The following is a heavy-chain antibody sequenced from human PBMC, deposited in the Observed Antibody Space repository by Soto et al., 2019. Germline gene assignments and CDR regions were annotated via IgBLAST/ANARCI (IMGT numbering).Heavy chain of an antibody. CDR2: IYYRGST. Sequence: SETLSLTCTVSGGPISSFYWSWIRQPPGKGLEWIEYIYYRGSTNYNPTLKSRVTLSVDTSKNQFSLKLSSVTAAATAVCYCASSNYDQSNHPFDYWGQGTLVTVSS. V-gene: IGHV4-59*01. J-gene: IGHJ4*02. D-gene: IGHD4-4*01. CDR3: ASSNYDQSNHPFDY. CDR1: GGPISSFY.